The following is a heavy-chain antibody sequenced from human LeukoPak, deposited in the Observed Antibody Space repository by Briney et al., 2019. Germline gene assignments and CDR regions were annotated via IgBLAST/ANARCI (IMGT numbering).Heavy chain of an antibody. Sequence: KSSQTLSLTCTVSGGSISSGGYYWSWIRQHPGKGLEWIGYIYYSGSTYYNPSLKSRVTISLDTSKNQFSLKLSSVTAADTAVYFCARHAGWNYPEYNWSDPWGQGTLVAVSS. CDR1: GGSISSGGYY. V-gene: IGHV4-31*03. D-gene: IGHD1-7*01. CDR3: ARHAGWNYPEYNWSDP. CDR2: IYYSGST. J-gene: IGHJ5*02.